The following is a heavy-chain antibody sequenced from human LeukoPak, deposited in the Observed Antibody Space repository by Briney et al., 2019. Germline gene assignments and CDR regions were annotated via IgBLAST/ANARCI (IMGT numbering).Heavy chain of an antibody. CDR2: IEPGDSET. J-gene: IGHJ4*02. Sequence: GESLKISCKGSGYSFTRHWIGWVRQMPGKGLQWMGIIEPGDSETKYSPSFQGHVTITADKSINTAYLQWSSLKASDTAMYYCARGYCSSTSCPLDYWGQGTLVTVSS. V-gene: IGHV5-51*01. CDR3: ARGYCSSTSCPLDY. D-gene: IGHD2-2*01. CDR1: GYSFTRHW.